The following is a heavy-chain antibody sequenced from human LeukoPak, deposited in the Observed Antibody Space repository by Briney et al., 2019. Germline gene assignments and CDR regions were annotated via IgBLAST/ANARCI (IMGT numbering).Heavy chain of an antibody. J-gene: IGHJ3*02. Sequence: GGSLRLSCEASGFTFSNYGMNWVRQAPGKGLEWVSSVSSGRSYTYYADSVKGRFTISRDNARDSLYLQMNSLRAEDTAVYYCARGGDAFDIWGQGTMVTVSS. V-gene: IGHV3-21*01. CDR3: ARGGDAFDI. D-gene: IGHD5-12*01. CDR2: VSSGRSYT. CDR1: GFTFSNYG.